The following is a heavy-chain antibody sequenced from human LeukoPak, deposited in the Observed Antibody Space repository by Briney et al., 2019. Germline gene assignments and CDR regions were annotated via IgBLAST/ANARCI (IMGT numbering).Heavy chain of an antibody. CDR2: IYSGGST. J-gene: IGHJ4*02. D-gene: IGHD2-2*01. CDR3: AKDRTVCSSSSCYEYGYDY. V-gene: IGHV3-53*01. Sequence: PGGSLRLSCAASGFTVSSNYMSWVRQAPGKGLEWVSVIYSGGSTYYADSVKGRFTISRDNSKNTLYLHMDSLRAEDTAVYYCAKDRTVCSSSSCYEYGYDYWGQGTLVTVSS. CDR1: GFTVSSNY.